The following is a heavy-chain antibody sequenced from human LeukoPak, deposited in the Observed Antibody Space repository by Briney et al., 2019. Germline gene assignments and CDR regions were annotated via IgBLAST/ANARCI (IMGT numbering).Heavy chain of an antibody. CDR2: IKSDGSST. V-gene: IGHV3-74*01. J-gene: IGHJ5*02. Sequence: QPGGSLRLSCAASGFTLSSYWMHWFRQVPGKGLVWVSRIKSDGSSTSYADSVKGRFTISRDNAKNTLYLQMNSLRVEDTAVYYCARSDWFDPWGQGTLVTVSS. CDR1: GFTLSSYW. CDR3: ARSDWFDP.